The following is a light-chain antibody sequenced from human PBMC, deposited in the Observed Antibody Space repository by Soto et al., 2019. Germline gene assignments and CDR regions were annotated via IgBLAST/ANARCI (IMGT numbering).Light chain of an antibody. Sequence: SYELTQPPSVSVAPGKTATITCGENNTGSESVHWYQQRPGQAPVLVIFYDRERPSGIPERFSGSNPGNTATLTISRVEAGDEADYYCQVWDNHNDHARFGGGTKLTVL. V-gene: IGLV3-21*04. J-gene: IGLJ2*01. CDR3: QVWDNHNDHAR. CDR1: NTGSES. CDR2: YDR.